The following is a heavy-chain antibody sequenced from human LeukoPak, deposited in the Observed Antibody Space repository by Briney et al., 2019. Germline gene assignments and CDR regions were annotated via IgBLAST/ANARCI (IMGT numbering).Heavy chain of an antibody. CDR1: GLTFSSYA. Sequence: PGGSLRLSCAASGLTFSSYAMSRVRQAPGKGLEWVSVVSGGGGSTYYADSVKGRFTISRDNSKNTLYLQMNSLRVEDTAVYYCARDYNWNPPDYWGQGTLVTVSS. CDR2: VSGGGGST. CDR3: ARDYNWNPPDY. J-gene: IGHJ4*02. D-gene: IGHD1-1*01. V-gene: IGHV3-23*01.